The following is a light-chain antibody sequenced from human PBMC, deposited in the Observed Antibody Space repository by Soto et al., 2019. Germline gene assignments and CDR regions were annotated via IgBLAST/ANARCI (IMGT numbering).Light chain of an antibody. V-gene: IGKV1-5*03. CDR2: KAS. J-gene: IGKJ2*01. CDR3: QQYNSYPYT. CDR1: QSISSW. Sequence: DIQITHSPSTLSASVGDRVTITCRSSQSISSWLAWYQQKPGKAPKLLIYKASSLESGVPSRFSGSGPGTEFTLTISSLQPDDFATYYCQQYNSYPYTFGQGTKVDIK.